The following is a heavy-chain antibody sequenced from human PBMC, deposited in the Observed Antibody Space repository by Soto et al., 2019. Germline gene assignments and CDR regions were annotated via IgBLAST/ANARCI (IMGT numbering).Heavy chain of an antibody. Sequence: QVQLVESGGGVVQPGRSLRLSCAASGFTFSSYGMHWVRKAPGKGLEWVAVISYDGSNKYYADSVKGRFTISRDNSKNTLYLQMNSLRAEDTAVYYCAKGAGNWTRSPLGWLDLCGQGTLVTVSS. J-gene: IGHJ5*02. CDR2: ISYDGSNK. CDR3: AKGAGNWTRSPLGWLDL. V-gene: IGHV3-30*18. D-gene: IGHD1-20*01. CDR1: GFTFSSYG.